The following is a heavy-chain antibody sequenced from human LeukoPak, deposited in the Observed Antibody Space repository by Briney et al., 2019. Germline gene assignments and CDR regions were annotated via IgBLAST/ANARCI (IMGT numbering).Heavy chain of an antibody. CDR2: IYYSGST. V-gene: IGHV4-39*07. CDR3: AREAMVTGSFDY. J-gene: IGHJ4*02. CDR1: GGSISSRSYY. D-gene: IGHD5-18*01. Sequence: SETLSLTCTVSGGSISSRSYYWGWIRQPPGKGLEWIGNIYYSGSTYYNPSLKSRVTISVDTSKNQFSLKLSSVTAADTAVYYCAREAMVTGSFDYWGQGTLVTVSS.